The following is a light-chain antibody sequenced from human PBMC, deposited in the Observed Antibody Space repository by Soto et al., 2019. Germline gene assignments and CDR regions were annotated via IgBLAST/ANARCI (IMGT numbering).Light chain of an antibody. Sequence: QSVLTQPRSVSGSPGQSVTISCTGTSSDVSTYNYVSWYQQHPGKAPKLMIYDVSKRPSGVPDRFSGSKSGNTASLTISGLQAEDEADYYCCSYVGSYTFDVFGTGTKLTVL. V-gene: IGLV2-11*01. CDR1: SSDVSTYNY. CDR3: CSYVGSYTFDV. CDR2: DVS. J-gene: IGLJ1*01.